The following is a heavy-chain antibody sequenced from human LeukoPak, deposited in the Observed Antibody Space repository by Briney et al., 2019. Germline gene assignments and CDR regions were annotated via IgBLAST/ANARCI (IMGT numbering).Heavy chain of an antibody. CDR3: AREVSSVWTYFDY. V-gene: IGHV4-39*02. Sequence: SETLSLTCTVSGGSITSSTYYWGWIRQPPGKGLEWIGSIYHSGHTYDNPSLKSRVTISVDTSKNQFSLKLTYVTAADTAVYYCAREVSSVWTYFDYWGQRSLVTVSS. J-gene: IGHJ4*02. CDR2: IYHSGHT. D-gene: IGHD6-19*01. CDR1: GGSITSSTYY.